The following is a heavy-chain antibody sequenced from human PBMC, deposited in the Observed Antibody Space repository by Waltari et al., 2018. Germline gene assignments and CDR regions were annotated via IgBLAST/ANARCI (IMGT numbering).Heavy chain of an antibody. CDR1: GFTFSNHA. CDR3: AKDRTSSWPQAAFDY. J-gene: IGHJ4*02. V-gene: IGHV3-23*04. D-gene: IGHD6-13*01. Sequence: EVQLVESGGGLVQPGGSLRLSCAASGFTFSNHAISWVRQAPGKGLEWVSGISNGGGNTFYADSVKGRFTISRDNSKNTLYLQMNSLRAVDTAVYYCAKDRTSSWPQAAFDYWGQGTLVTVSS. CDR2: ISNGGGNT.